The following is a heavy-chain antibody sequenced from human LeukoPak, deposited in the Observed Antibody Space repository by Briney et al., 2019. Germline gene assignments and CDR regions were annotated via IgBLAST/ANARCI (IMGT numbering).Heavy chain of an antibody. CDR1: GFIFSNYA. V-gene: IGHV3-23*01. Sequence: GGSLRLSCAASGFIFSNYAMSWVRQAPGKGLEWVSSISGRGGNTYYADSVKGRFTISRDDSKNTLFLQMNSLRAEDTAVYYCATGYSDSLRSPLDSWGQGTLVTVSS. CDR3: ATGYSDSLRSPLDS. CDR2: ISGRGGNT. J-gene: IGHJ5*01. D-gene: IGHD3-22*01.